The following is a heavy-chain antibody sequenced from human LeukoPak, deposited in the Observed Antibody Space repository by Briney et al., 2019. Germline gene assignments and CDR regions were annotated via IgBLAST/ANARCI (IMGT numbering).Heavy chain of an antibody. D-gene: IGHD2-2*01. J-gene: IGHJ6*02. CDR2: IYHSGST. Sequence: SETLSLTCAVSGGSISSSNWWSWARHPPGKGLEWIGEIYHSGSTNYNPSLKSRLNISVDKSKNQFSLKVTSVTAADTAVYYCARVGGYCSSTSCSNSYYYYGMDVWGQGTTVTVSS. CDR1: GGSISSSNW. V-gene: IGHV4-4*02. CDR3: ARVGGYCSSTSCSNSYYYYGMDV.